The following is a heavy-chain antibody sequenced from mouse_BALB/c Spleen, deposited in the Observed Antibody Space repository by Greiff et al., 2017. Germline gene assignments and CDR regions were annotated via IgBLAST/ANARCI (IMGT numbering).Heavy chain of an antibody. D-gene: IGHD3-3*01. Sequence: EVKLVESGGGLVQPGGSRKLSCAASGFTFSSFGMHWVRQAPEKGLEWVAYISSGSSTIYYADTVKGRFTISRDNPKNTLFLQMTSLRSEDTAMYYCARLGTFAYWGQGTLVTVSA. J-gene: IGHJ3*01. CDR3: ARLGTFAY. CDR1: GFTFSSFG. V-gene: IGHV5-17*02. CDR2: ISSGSSTI.